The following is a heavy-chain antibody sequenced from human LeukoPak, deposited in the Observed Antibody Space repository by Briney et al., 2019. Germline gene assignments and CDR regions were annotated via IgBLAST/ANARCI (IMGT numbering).Heavy chain of an antibody. Sequence: GASVKVSCKASGGTFSSYAISWVRQAPGQGLEWMGGIIPIFGTANYAQKFQGRVTITADESTSTAYMELSSLRSEDTAVYYCARSLLPYYYDSSGYYSINWYFDLWGRGTLVTVSS. J-gene: IGHJ2*01. CDR1: GGTFSSYA. CDR2: IIPIFGTA. V-gene: IGHV1-69*13. CDR3: ARSLLPYYYDSSGYYSINWYFDL. D-gene: IGHD3-22*01.